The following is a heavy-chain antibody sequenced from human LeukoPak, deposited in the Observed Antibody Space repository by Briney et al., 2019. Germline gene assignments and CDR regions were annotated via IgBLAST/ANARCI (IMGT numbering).Heavy chain of an antibody. Sequence: SETLSLTCTVSGGSLSTYYWSWIRQPPGKGLEWIGYIYNSGSTNYNPSLKSRVTISVETSKNQFSLKLSSVTAADTAVYYCARENSNSWYLDYWGQGTLVTVSS. CDR3: ARENSNSWYLDY. D-gene: IGHD6-13*01. V-gene: IGHV4-59*01. CDR1: GGSLSTYY. CDR2: IYNSGST. J-gene: IGHJ4*02.